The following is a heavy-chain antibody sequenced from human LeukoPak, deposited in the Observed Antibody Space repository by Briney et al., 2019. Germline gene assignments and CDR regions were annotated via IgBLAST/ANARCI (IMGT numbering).Heavy chain of an antibody. CDR3: ATAGSYRFDH. CDR1: GFAFSTYW. J-gene: IGHJ5*02. D-gene: IGHD3-16*02. CDR2: MNSGGSTI. V-gene: IGHV3-74*01. Sequence: GGSLRLSCAASGFAFSTYWMHWVRQAPGKGLMWVSRMNSGGSTINYADSVKGRFTISRDNAKNTLYLQMDTLRAGDTAVYYCATAGSYRFDHWGQGTLVTVSS.